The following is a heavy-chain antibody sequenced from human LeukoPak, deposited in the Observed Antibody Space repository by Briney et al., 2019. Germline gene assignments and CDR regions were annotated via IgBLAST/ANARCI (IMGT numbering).Heavy chain of an antibody. CDR1: GFTVSSNY. Sequence: GRSLRLSCAASGFTVSSNYMSWVRQAPGKGLEWVSVIYSGGSTYYADSVKGRFTISRDNSKNTLYLQMNSLRAEDTAVYYCARGHFDWSHDYWGQGTLVTVSS. V-gene: IGHV3-53*01. CDR2: IYSGGST. CDR3: ARGHFDWSHDY. J-gene: IGHJ4*02. D-gene: IGHD3-9*01.